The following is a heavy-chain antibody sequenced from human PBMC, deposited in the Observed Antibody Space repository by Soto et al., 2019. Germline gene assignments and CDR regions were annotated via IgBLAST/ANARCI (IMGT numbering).Heavy chain of an antibody. CDR1: GGSISSGGYY. CDR2: IYYSGST. V-gene: IGHV4-31*03. D-gene: IGHD6-6*01. J-gene: IGHJ5*02. CDR3: AKGSSSNWFDT. Sequence: SETLSLTCTVSGGSISSGGYYWSWIRQHPGKGLEWIGYIYYSGSTYYNPSLKSRVTISVDTSKNQFSLKLSSVTAADTEVYYCAKGSSSNWFDTWGQGTLVTVSA.